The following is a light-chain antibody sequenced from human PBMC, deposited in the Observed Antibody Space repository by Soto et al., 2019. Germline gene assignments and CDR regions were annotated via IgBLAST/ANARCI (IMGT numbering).Light chain of an antibody. V-gene: IGKV1-39*01. CDR3: QQSHGIPYT. Sequence: DIQMTQSPSSLSASVGDRVTITCRASQTTSTYLNWYQQEPGKAPKLLIYAASSLQSGVTSRFSGSGSGTDFTLTISSLQPEDFAAYYCQQSHGIPYTFGQGTKLEIK. CDR1: QTTSTY. CDR2: AAS. J-gene: IGKJ2*01.